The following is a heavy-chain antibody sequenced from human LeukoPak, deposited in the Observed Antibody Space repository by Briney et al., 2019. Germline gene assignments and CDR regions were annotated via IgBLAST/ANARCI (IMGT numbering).Heavy chain of an antibody. D-gene: IGHD6-6*01. CDR2: IYYSGST. J-gene: IGHJ4*02. V-gene: IGHV4-31*03. CDR1: GGSISSGGYY. Sequence: SETLSLTCTVSGGSISSGGYYWSWIRQHPGKGLEWIGYIYYSGSTYYNPSLKSRVTISVDTSKNQFSLKLSSVTAADTAVYYCARRYSSSGYFDYWGQGTLVTVSS. CDR3: ARRYSSSGYFDY.